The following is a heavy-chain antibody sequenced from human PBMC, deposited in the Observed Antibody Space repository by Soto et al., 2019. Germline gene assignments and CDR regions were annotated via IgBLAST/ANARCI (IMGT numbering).Heavy chain of an antibody. CDR2: ISAYNGNT. D-gene: IGHD2-15*01. CDR1: GYTFTSYG. J-gene: IGHJ4*02. Sequence: ASVKVSCKASGYTFTSYGISWVRQAPGQVVEWMGWISAYNGNTNYAQKLQGRVTMTTDTSTSTAYMELRSLRSDDTAVYYCARDYPSGYCSGGSCPTFDYWGQGTLVTVSS. CDR3: ARDYPSGYCSGGSCPTFDY. V-gene: IGHV1-18*04.